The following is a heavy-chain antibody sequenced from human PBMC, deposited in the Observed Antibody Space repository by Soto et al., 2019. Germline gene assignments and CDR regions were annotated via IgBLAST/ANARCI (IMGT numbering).Heavy chain of an antibody. J-gene: IGHJ3*02. D-gene: IGHD4-17*01. Sequence: GGSLRLSCAASGFTFSSYGMHWVRQAPGKGLEWVAVISYDGSNKYYADSVKGRFTISRDNSKNTLYLQMNSLRAEDTAVYYCARVQLPTVTSDDAFDIWGQGTMVTVSS. CDR3: ARVQLPTVTSDDAFDI. CDR2: ISYDGSNK. V-gene: IGHV3-30*03. CDR1: GFTFSSYG.